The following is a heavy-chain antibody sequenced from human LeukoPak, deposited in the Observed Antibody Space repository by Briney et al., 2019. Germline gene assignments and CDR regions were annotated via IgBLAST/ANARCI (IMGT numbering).Heavy chain of an antibody. V-gene: IGHV3-66*01. CDR1: GFTVSSNY. CDR2: IYSGGST. Sequence: GGSLRLSCAASGFTVSSNYMSWVRQAPGKGLEWVSVIYSGGSTYYADSVKGRFTISRDNAKNSLYLQMNSLRAEDTAVYYCARFKAVAGECDYWGQGTLVTVSS. CDR3: ARFKAVAGECDY. D-gene: IGHD6-19*01. J-gene: IGHJ4*02.